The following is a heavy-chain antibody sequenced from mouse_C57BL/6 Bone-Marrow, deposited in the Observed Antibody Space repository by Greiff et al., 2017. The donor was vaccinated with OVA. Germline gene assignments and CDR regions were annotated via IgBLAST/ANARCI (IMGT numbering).Heavy chain of an antibody. Sequence: VQLKESGAELVRPGVSVKLSCTASGFNIKDDYMHWVKQRPEQGLEWIGWIDPENGDTEYASKFQGKATITADTSSNTAYLQLSSLTSEDTAVYYCTSHYDGYPDYWGQGTTLTVSS. CDR2: IDPENGDT. J-gene: IGHJ2*01. CDR1: GFNIKDDY. V-gene: IGHV14-4*01. CDR3: TSHYDGYPDY. D-gene: IGHD2-3*01.